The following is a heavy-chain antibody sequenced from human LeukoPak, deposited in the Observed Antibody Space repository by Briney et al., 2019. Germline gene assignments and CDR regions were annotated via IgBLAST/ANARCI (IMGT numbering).Heavy chain of an antibody. CDR2: INPDGGRI. Sequence: GGSLRVSCAASGFTFSHYWMHWVRQAPGKGVVWVSRINPDGGRISYADSVQSRFTISRDNAKNTVYLQMNSLRAEDTAVYYCARVGTGSWYFDLWGRGTLVTFSS. V-gene: IGHV3-74*01. J-gene: IGHJ2*01. CDR1: GFTFSHYW. D-gene: IGHD3-10*01. CDR3: ARVGTGSWYFDL.